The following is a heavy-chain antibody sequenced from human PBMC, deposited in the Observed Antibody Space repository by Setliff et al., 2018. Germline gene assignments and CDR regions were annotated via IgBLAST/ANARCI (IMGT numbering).Heavy chain of an antibody. CDR2: VFYSGRT. CDR3: ARLPNYVWGGPVDY. CDR1: GGSINNYY. D-gene: IGHD3-16*01. J-gene: IGHJ4*02. Sequence: SETLSLTCTVSGGSINNYYWSWIRQPAGKGLEWIGRVFYSGRTFYNPSLKSRVTISVDTSKNQFSLTLSSVTAADTAVYYCARLPNYVWGGPVDYWGQGTLVTVS. V-gene: IGHV4-59*05.